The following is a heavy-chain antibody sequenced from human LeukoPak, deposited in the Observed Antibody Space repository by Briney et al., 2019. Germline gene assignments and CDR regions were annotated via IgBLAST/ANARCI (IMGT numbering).Heavy chain of an antibody. Sequence: SETLSLTCTVSGGSISSYYWSWIRQPPGKGLEWIGYIYYSGSTNYNPSLKSRVTMSVDTSKNQFSLKLSSVTAADTAVYYCARGRKPTWGGKPRTYFDYWGQGTLVTVSS. CDR1: GGSISSYY. CDR2: IYYSGST. V-gene: IGHV4-59*08. J-gene: IGHJ4*02. D-gene: IGHD3-16*01. CDR3: ARGRKPTWGGKPRTYFDY.